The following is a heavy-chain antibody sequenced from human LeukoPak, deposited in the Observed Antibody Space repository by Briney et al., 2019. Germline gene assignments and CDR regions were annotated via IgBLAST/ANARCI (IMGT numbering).Heavy chain of an antibody. CDR2: ISSSSSYI. J-gene: IGHJ6*03. Sequence: KTGGSLRLSWSASAFTFDDYGMSCVRQAPGKGLEWVSSISSSSSYIYYADSVKGRFTISRDNAKNSLYLQMNSLRAEDTAVYYSARDYDGSSWNYYYYMDVWGKGTTVTISS. V-gene: IGHV3-21*01. CDR1: AFTFDDYG. CDR3: ARDYDGSSWNYYYYMDV. D-gene: IGHD6-13*01.